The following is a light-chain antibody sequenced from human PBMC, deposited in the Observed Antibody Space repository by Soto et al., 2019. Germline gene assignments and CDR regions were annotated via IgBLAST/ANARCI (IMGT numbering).Light chain of an antibody. J-gene: IGKJ5*01. CDR2: DTS. Sequence: EIVMTQSPATLSVSPGERATLSCRASHSVSSDLAWYQQIPGQPPRLLIYDTSNRVTGIPARFSGSRSGTDFTLTISSLEPEDFAVYFCHQRNKFGQGTRLEIK. CDR3: HQRNK. V-gene: IGKV3-11*01. CDR1: HSVSSD.